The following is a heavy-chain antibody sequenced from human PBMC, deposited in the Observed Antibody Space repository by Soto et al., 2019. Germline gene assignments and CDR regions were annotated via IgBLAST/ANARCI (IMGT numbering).Heavy chain of an antibody. CDR1: GFTFNNYA. CDR3: ARDEVRQKSAFAL. D-gene: IGHD6-25*01. CDR2: IGGSGDWT. J-gene: IGHJ3*01. V-gene: IGHV3-23*01. Sequence: LRLSCAASGFTFNNYAMSWVRQAPGKGLEWVSAIGGSGDWTYYADSVKGRFTISRDNFKNTLYLQMNSLRVEDTAVYYCARDEVRQKSAFALWGQGTMVTVSS.